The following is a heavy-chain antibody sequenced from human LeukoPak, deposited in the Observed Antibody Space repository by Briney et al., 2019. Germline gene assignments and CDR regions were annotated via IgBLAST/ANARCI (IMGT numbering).Heavy chain of an antibody. D-gene: IGHD7-27*01. CDR1: GYTFISYG. V-gene: IGHV1-18*01. CDR2: ISAYNGNT. CDR3: ARGTGVPDEDDAFDI. J-gene: IGHJ3*02. Sequence: ASVKVSCKASGYTFISYGISWVQQAPGQGLEWMGWISAYNGNTNYAQKLQGRVTITADESTSTAYMELSSLRSEDTAVYYCARGTGVPDEDDAFDIWGQGTMVTVSS.